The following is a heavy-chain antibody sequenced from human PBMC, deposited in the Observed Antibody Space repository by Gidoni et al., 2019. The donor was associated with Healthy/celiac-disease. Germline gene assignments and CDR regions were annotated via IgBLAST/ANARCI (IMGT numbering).Heavy chain of an antibody. J-gene: IGHJ6*03. CDR2: IIPSFGTA. CDR3: ARDLLDIVVVPAARPYYYMDV. CDR1: GGTFSSYA. Sequence: QVQLVQSGAEVKKPGSSVKVSCKASGGTFSSYAISWVRQAPGQGLEWMGGIIPSFGTANYAQKFQGRVTITADESTSTAYMELSSLRSEDTAVYYCARDLLDIVVVPAARPYYYMDVWGKGTTVTVSS. D-gene: IGHD2-2*03. V-gene: IGHV1-69*01.